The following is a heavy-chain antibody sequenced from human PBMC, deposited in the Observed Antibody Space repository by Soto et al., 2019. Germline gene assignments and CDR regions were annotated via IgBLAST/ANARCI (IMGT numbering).Heavy chain of an antibody. CDR3: AVCGYYDSSGPSYYFDY. D-gene: IGHD3-22*01. Sequence: QVQLVQSGAEVKKPGSSVKVSCKASGGTFSSYTISWVRQAPGQGLEWMGRIIPILGIANYAQKFQGRVTITADKSTSTAYVELSSLRSEDTAVYYCAVCGYYDSSGPSYYFDYWGQGTLVTVSS. V-gene: IGHV1-69*02. J-gene: IGHJ4*02. CDR1: GGTFSSYT. CDR2: IIPILGIA.